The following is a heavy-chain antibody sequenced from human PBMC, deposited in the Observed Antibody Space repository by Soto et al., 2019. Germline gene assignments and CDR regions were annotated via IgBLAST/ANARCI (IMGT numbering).Heavy chain of an antibody. CDR2: MNPRSGNT. D-gene: IGHD3-16*01. J-gene: IGHJ5*02. CDR3: TRAAGGTHSWLEP. CDR1: GYTFSSHD. Sequence: QVQLVQSGAEVKKPGASVKVSCKASGYTFSSHDINWVRQAPGQGLEWMGWMNPRSGNTGYAQRFQGRLTMTRNPSMSTAYMELRSLRSDDTALYYCTRAAGGTHSWLEPWGQGTLVTVSS. V-gene: IGHV1-8*01.